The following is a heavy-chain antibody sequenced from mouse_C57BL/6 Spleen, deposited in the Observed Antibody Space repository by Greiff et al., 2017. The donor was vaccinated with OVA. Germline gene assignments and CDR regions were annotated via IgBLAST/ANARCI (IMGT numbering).Heavy chain of an antibody. CDR2: IDPSDSYT. J-gene: IGHJ4*01. V-gene: IGHV1-69*01. CDR3: ARPLTSGAMDY. CDR1: GYTFTSYW. D-gene: IGHD2-12*01. Sequence: QVQLQQPGAELVMPGASVKLSCKASGYTFTSYWMHWVKQRPGQGLEWIGAIDPSDSYTNYNQKFKGKSTLTVDKSSSTAYMQLSSLTSEDSAVYYCARPLTSGAMDYWGQGTSVTVSS.